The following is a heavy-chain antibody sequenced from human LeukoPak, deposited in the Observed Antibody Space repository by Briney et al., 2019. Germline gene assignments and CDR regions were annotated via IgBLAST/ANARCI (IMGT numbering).Heavy chain of an antibody. Sequence: GGSLRLSCAASGFTFSSYAMSWVRQAPGKGLEWVSAISGSGGSTYYADSVKGRFTISKDNSKNTLYLQMNSLRAEDTAVYYCAKAHGGYVSEAFDYWGQGTLVTVSS. V-gene: IGHV3-23*01. J-gene: IGHJ4*02. CDR3: AKAHGGYVSEAFDY. CDR2: ISGSGGST. CDR1: GFTFSSYA. D-gene: IGHD5-12*01.